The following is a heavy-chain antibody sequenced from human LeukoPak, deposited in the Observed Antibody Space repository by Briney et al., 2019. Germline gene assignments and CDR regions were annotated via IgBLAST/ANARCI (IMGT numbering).Heavy chain of an antibody. Sequence: PSETLSLTCTVSGGSISSYYWSWIRQPPGKGLEWMGYIYYSGSTNYNPSLTSRVTISVDTSKNQFSLKLSSVTAADTAVYYCARVEDSSGWYFRDPWGQGTLVTVSS. CDR3: ARVEDSSGWYFRDP. V-gene: IGHV4-59*12. J-gene: IGHJ5*02. CDR1: GGSISSYY. D-gene: IGHD6-19*01. CDR2: IYYSGST.